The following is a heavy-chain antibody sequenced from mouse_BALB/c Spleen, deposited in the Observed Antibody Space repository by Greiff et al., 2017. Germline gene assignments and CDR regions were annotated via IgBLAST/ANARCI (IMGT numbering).Heavy chain of an antibody. CDR3: NGYDYGGGPY. J-gene: IGHJ2*01. D-gene: IGHD2-4*01. Sequence: VHVKQSGAELVRSGASVKLSCTASGFNIKDYYMHWVKQRPEQGLEWIGWIDPENGDTEYAPKFQGKATMTADTSSNTAYLQLSSLTSEDTAVYYCNGYDYGGGPYWGQGTTLTVSS. CDR2: IDPENGDT. V-gene: IGHV14-4*02. CDR1: GFNIKDYY.